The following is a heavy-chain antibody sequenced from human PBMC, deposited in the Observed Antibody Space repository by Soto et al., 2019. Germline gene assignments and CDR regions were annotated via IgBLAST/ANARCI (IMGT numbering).Heavy chain of an antibody. CDR3: ARESHKYYDILTGHGIYY. J-gene: IGHJ4*02. Sequence: SVKVSCKASGGTFSSYTISWVRQAPGQGLEWMGRIIPILGIANYAQKFQGRVTITADKSTSTAYMELSSLRSEDTAVYYCARESHKYYDILTGHGIYYWGQGTLVTVSS. CDR2: IIPILGIA. V-gene: IGHV1-69*04. D-gene: IGHD3-9*01. CDR1: GGTFSSYT.